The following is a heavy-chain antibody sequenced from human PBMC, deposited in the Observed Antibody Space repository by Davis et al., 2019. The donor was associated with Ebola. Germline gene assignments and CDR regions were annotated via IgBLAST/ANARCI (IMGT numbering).Heavy chain of an antibody. J-gene: IGHJ6*02. CDR2: IRSDGSAR. CDR1: GFTFSSYS. D-gene: IGHD1-26*01. Sequence: HTGGSLRLSCAASGFTFSSYSMNWVRQAPGKGLVWVSGIRSDGSARRYADSVKGRFTISGDNAKNTLYLRMNSLRAEDTAVYYCARDILGDRGMDVWGQGTTVTVSS. V-gene: IGHV3-74*01. CDR3: ARDILGDRGMDV.